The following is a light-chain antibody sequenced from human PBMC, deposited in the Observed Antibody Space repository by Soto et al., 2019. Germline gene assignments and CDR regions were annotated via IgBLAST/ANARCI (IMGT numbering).Light chain of an antibody. CDR3: QHYNNWPFT. Sequence: EIVLTQSPGTLSLSPGERATLSCRASQRVSSSLLAWYQQKPGQAPRPLISAASSRATGIPDRFSGSGSGTDFTLTISSLEPEDFAVYYCQHYNNWPFTFGQGTKLEIK. CDR2: AAS. J-gene: IGKJ2*01. CDR1: QRVSSSL. V-gene: IGKV3-20*01.